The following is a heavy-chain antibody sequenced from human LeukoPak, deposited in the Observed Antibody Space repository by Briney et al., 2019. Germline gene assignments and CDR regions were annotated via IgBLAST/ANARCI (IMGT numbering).Heavy chain of an antibody. V-gene: IGHV3-53*01. CDR3: IVFGDSNH. Sequence: GGSLRLSCAASGLTGSHNYVSWVRQAPGKGLEWVSAIHTSGDTCYADSVKGRFTISRNTSKNTLYLQINSLRVEDTAVYYCIVFGDSNHWGQGTLVTVSS. CDR2: IHTSGDT. J-gene: IGHJ5*02. CDR1: GLTGSHNY. D-gene: IGHD4-17*01.